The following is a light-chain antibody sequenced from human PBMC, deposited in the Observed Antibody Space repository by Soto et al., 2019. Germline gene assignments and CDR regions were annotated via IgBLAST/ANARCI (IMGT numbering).Light chain of an antibody. J-gene: IGKJ5*01. V-gene: IGKV3-20*01. CDR3: QQYHNWPPIT. CDR2: DAS. Sequence: EIVLTQSPGTLSLSAGERATLSCRASQSVSNNYLAWYQQKPGQAPRLLIYDASSRATGIPDRFSGSGSGTEFTLTISSLQSEDFAVYYCQQYHNWPPITFGQGTRLEI. CDR1: QSVSNNY.